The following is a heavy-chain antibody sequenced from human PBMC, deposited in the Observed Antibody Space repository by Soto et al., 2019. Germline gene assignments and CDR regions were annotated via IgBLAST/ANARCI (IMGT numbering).Heavy chain of an antibody. CDR3: ARGSSIAADAFDI. Sequence: GASVKVSCKASGYTFTGYYMHWVRQAPGQGLEWMGWINPNSGGTNYAQKFQGWVTMTRDTSISTAHMELSRLRSDDTAVYYCARGSSIAADAFDIWGQGTMVTVSS. J-gene: IGHJ3*02. V-gene: IGHV1-2*04. CDR2: INPNSGGT. CDR1: GYTFTGYY. D-gene: IGHD6-6*01.